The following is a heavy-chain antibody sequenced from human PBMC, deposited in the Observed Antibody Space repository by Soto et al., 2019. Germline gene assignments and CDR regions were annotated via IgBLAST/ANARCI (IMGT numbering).Heavy chain of an antibody. CDR1: GYSFTSYW. J-gene: IGHJ6*02. CDR2: IYPGDSDT. V-gene: IGHV5-51*01. CDR3: ASALLDGQRPPYYYGMDV. Sequence: PGESLKISCQGSGYSFTSYWIAWVRQMPGKGLEWMGIIYPGDSDTRYSSSFQGQVTISADKSISTAYLQWSSLKASDTAMYYCASALLDGQRPPYYYGMDVWGQGTTVTVSS. D-gene: IGHD1-1*01.